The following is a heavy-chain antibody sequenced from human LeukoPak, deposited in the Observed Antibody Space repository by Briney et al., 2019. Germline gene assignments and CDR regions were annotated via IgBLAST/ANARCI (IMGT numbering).Heavy chain of an antibody. CDR1: GDSFSSSDAT. Sequence: SQTLSLTCAISGDSFSSSDATWNWIRQSPSRGLEWLGRTYYRSRWSSDYAPSVRSRITNNSDTAKNQFSLQLNSVTPEDTAVYYCARASYRAFYIWGQGTMVTVSS. J-gene: IGHJ3*02. CDR2: TYYRSRWSS. V-gene: IGHV6-1*01. CDR3: ARASYRAFYI. D-gene: IGHD4-11*01.